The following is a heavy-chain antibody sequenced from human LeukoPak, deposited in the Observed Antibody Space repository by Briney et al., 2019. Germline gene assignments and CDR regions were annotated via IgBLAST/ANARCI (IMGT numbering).Heavy chain of an antibody. CDR3: ARDLAAVVPAAMYV. Sequence: GASVKVSCKASGYTFTGYYMHWERQAPGQGLEWMGWINPNSGGTNYAQKFQGRVTMTRDTSISTAYMELSRLRSDDTAVYYCARDLAAVVPAAMYVWGKGTTVTVSS. D-gene: IGHD2-2*01. J-gene: IGHJ6*04. CDR2: INPNSGGT. CDR1: GYTFTGYY. V-gene: IGHV1-2*02.